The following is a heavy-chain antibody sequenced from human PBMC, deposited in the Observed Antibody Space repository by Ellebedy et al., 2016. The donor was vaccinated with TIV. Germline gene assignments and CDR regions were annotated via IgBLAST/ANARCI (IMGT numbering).Heavy chain of an antibody. CDR1: GYSFTNYW. Sequence: KVSCKGSGYSFTNYWIGWVRQMPGKGLEWMGIIYPGNHDTRYSPSFQGQVTISVDKSISPAYLQWSSRKASDTAVYYCATRIHGTNRNWFDAFDMWGQGTMVTVSS. CDR2: IYPGNHDT. J-gene: IGHJ3*02. D-gene: IGHD3-9*01. V-gene: IGHV5-51*01. CDR3: ATRIHGTNRNWFDAFDM.